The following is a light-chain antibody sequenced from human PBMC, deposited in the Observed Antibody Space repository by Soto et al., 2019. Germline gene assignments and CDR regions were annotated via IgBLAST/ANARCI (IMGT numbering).Light chain of an antibody. J-gene: IGLJ1*01. CDR3: SSFTSRFTFV. CDR2: EVT. Sequence: QSVLTQPASVSGSPGQSIAISCTGTRSDVGAYNYVSWYQQHPGKAPKLMISEVTNRPSGVSDRFSGSKSGNTAYLTISGLQAEDEADYYCSSFTSRFTFVFGTGTKVTV. CDR1: RSDVGAYNY. V-gene: IGLV2-14*01.